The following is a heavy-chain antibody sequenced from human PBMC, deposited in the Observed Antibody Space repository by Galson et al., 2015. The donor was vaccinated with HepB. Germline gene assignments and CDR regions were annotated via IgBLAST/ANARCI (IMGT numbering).Heavy chain of an antibody. Sequence: SVKVSCKASGYTFTGYYMHWVRQAPGQGLEWMGWINPNSGGTNYAQKFQGRVTMTRDTSISTAYMELSRLRSDDTAVYYCARDPYIVVVPAAIRGYYYYGMDVWGQGTTVTVSS. J-gene: IGHJ6*02. V-gene: IGHV1-2*02. CDR1: GYTFTGYY. CDR3: ARDPYIVVVPAAIRGYYYYGMDV. CDR2: INPNSGGT. D-gene: IGHD2-2*02.